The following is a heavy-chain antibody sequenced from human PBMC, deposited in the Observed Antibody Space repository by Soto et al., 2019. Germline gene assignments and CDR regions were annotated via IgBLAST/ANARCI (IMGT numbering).Heavy chain of an antibody. Sequence: EVQLLESGGGLVQPGGSLRLSCAASGFTFSSYAMSWVRQAPGKGLEWVSAISGSGGSTYYADSVKGRFTISRDNSKNTLYLQMNSLRAEDTAVYYCAKAGSITWIQQDYGMDVWGQGTTVTVSS. CDR1: GFTFSSYA. J-gene: IGHJ6*02. D-gene: IGHD5-18*01. CDR2: ISGSGGST. CDR3: AKAGSITWIQQDYGMDV. V-gene: IGHV3-23*01.